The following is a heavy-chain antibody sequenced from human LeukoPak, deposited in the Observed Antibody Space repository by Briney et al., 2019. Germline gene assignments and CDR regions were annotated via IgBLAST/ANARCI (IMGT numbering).Heavy chain of an antibody. D-gene: IGHD1-14*01. V-gene: IGHV3-23*01. CDR2: INHSGGST. J-gene: IGHJ4*02. CDR1: GFTFSNYA. Sequence: GGSLRLSCAASGFTFSNYAMNWVRQAPGKGLEWVSAINHSGGSTYYAYSVKGRFTISRDNSKNTLYLQMNSLRAEDTAVYYCARTPLARAGPNYDYWGQGTLVTVSS. CDR3: ARTPLARAGPNYDY.